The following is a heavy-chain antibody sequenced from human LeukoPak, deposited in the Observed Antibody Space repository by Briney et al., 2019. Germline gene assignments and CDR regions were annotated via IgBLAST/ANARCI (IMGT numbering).Heavy chain of an antibody. CDR3: ARGYNYGNDYYYYYMDV. CDR1: GYTFTGYY. D-gene: IGHD5-18*01. J-gene: IGHJ6*03. V-gene: IGHV1-2*02. CDR2: INPNSGGT. Sequence: ASVKVSCKASGYTFTGYYMHWVRQAPGQGLEWMGWINPNSGGTNYAQKFQGRVTMTRDTSISTAYMELSRLRSEDTAIYYCARGYNYGNDYYYYYMDVWGKGTTVTVSS.